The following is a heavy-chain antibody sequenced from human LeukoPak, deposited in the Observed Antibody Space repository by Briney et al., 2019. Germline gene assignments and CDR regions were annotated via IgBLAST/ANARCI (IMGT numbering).Heavy chain of an antibody. CDR1: GFTFSDYY. CDR2: IIHSGRT. D-gene: IGHD2/OR15-2a*01. J-gene: IGHJ4*02. Sequence: GSLRLSCAASGFTFSDYYMTWIRQSPGMGLEWIGEIIHSGRTNYNPSLTSRVSISVDTSKNQFSLELSSVTAADTAVYYCARGILVKVYAAFDYWGQGTLVTVSS. CDR3: ARGILVKVYAAFDY. V-gene: IGHV4-34*01.